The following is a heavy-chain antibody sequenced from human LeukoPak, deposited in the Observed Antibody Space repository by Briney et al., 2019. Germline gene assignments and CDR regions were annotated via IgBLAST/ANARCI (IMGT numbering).Heavy chain of an antibody. CDR3: ARGDSDYDFWSGYYRVGAFDI. CDR2: IYYSGST. J-gene: IGHJ3*02. Sequence: SETLSLTCTVSGGSISSYYWSWIRQPPGKGLEWIGYIYYSGSTNHNPSLKSRVTISVDTCKNQFSLKLSSVTAADTAVYYCARGDSDYDFWSGYYRVGAFDIWGQGTMVTVSS. CDR1: GGSISSYY. V-gene: IGHV4-59*01. D-gene: IGHD3-3*01.